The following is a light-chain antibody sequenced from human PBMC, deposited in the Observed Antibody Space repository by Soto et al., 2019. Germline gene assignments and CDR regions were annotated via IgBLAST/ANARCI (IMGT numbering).Light chain of an antibody. CDR2: GAS. J-gene: IGKJ1*01. CDR3: QQYGSSPPR. Sequence: EIVLTQSPGTLSLSPGERATLSCRASRSVSNNYVAWYQRKPGQAPRLLIYGASSRATDIPRRFSGSGSATDFTLTITRLEPEDFAVYYCQQYGSSPPRFGQGTKVDSK. V-gene: IGKV3-20*01. CDR1: RSVSNNY.